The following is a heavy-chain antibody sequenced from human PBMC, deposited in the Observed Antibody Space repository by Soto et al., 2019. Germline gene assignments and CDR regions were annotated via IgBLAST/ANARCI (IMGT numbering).Heavy chain of an antibody. CDR2: IYYSGNT. D-gene: IGHD6-6*01. CDR3: AKAEYSSHYYYGMDV. V-gene: IGHV4-30-4*01. J-gene: IGHJ6*02. CDR1: GGSIISGYYY. Sequence: SETLSLTCSVSGGSIISGYYYWSCIRQPPGKGLEWIGNIYYSGNTYYNPSLKSRLIISIDTSKNQFSLKVGSVTAEDTAMYFCAKAEYSSHYYYGMDVWGHGTAVTVS.